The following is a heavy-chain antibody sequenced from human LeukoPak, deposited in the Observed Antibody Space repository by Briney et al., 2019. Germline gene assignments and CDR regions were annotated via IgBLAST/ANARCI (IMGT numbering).Heavy chain of an antibody. CDR3: ARDGGYGGNSEPDAFDI. V-gene: IGHV3-66*02. Sequence: GGSLRLSCAASGFTVSSNYMSWVRQAPGKGLEWVSVIYSGGSTYYADSVKGRFTISRDNSKNTLYLQMNSLRAEDTAVYYCARDGGYGGNSEPDAFDIWGQGTMVTVSS. J-gene: IGHJ3*02. CDR2: IYSGGST. CDR1: GFTVSSNY. D-gene: IGHD4-23*01.